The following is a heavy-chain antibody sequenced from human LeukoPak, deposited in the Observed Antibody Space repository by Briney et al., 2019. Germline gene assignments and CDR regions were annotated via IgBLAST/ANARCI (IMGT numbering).Heavy chain of an antibody. J-gene: IGHJ4*02. CDR3: AGRRITMVRGVILFDY. CDR1: GYTFTSYD. CDR2: MNPNSGNT. Sequence: ASVKVSCKASGYTFTSYDINWVRQATGQGLEWMGWMNPNSGNTGYAQKFQGRVTMTRNTSISTAYMELSSLRSEDTAVYYCAGRRITMVRGVILFDYWGQGTLVTVSS. D-gene: IGHD3-10*01. V-gene: IGHV1-8*01.